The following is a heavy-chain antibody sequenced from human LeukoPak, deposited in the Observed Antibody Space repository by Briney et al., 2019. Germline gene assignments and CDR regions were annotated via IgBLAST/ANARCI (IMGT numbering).Heavy chain of an antibody. D-gene: IGHD6-13*01. Sequence: SETLSLTCTVSGGSVSSGSSFWSWIRQPPGKGLEWIGYIYHSGNTNYNPSLKSRVTISVDTSKNQFSLKLSSVTAADTAVYYCARAGSYSSSWGDLDYWGQGTLVTVSS. V-gene: IGHV4-61*01. CDR3: ARAGSYSSSWGDLDY. CDR1: GGSVSSGSSF. CDR2: IYHSGNT. J-gene: IGHJ4*02.